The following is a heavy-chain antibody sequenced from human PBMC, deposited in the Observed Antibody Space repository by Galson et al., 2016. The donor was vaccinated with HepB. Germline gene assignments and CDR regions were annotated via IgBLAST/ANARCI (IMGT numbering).Heavy chain of an antibody. CDR1: GFTFSIYG. J-gene: IGHJ4*02. V-gene: IGHV3-30*18. CDR3: AKVSPDHRNYFDY. CDR2: ISYDGSNK. Sequence: SLRLSCAASGFTFSIYGMTWVRQAPGKGLEWVAVISYDGSNKYYADFLKGRFTVSRDNSKNTLYLQMNSLRADDTGLYYGAKVSPDHRNYFDYWGQGALVTVSS.